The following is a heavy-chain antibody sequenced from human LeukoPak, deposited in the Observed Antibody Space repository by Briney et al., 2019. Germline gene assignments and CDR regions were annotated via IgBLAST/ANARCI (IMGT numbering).Heavy chain of an antibody. Sequence: GGSLRLSCAASGFTFSSYEMNWVRQAPGKGLEWVSYISSSCSTIYYADAVKGRFTISRDNAKNSLYLQMNSLRAEDTAVYYCAELGITMIGGVWGKGTTVTISS. CDR1: GFTFSSYE. V-gene: IGHV3-48*03. CDR3: AELGITMIGGV. D-gene: IGHD3-10*02. J-gene: IGHJ6*04. CDR2: ISSSCSTI.